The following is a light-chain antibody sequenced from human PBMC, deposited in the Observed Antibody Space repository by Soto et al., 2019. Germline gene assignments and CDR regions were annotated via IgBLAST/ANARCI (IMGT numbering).Light chain of an antibody. CDR1: QDINNY. V-gene: IGKV1-33*01. Sequence: DVKMTQSPSSLSASVGDRVTITCQASQDINNYLNWYQQKPGKAPKLLIYDASNSETRVPLRLSGSGSGRKYTFTTSSLEPEDIATYYCQQCDNLPYTFGQGTKLEMK. CDR2: DAS. J-gene: IGKJ2*01. CDR3: QQCDNLPYT.